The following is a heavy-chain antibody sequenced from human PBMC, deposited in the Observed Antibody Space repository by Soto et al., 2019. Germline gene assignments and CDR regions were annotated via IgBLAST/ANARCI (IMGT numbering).Heavy chain of an antibody. J-gene: IGHJ4*02. CDR1: GFTFSTYG. D-gene: IGHD3-22*01. Sequence: QVQLVESGGGVVQPGRSLRRSCAASGFTFSTYGMHWVRQPPGKGLEWVAVISSDGKSEHYADPVKGRFSISSDNSKNTLSLQMNSLRVEDTAVYYCAKTITTYSGDSRGRGALVDYWGQGTLVTASS. CDR3: AKTITTYSGDSRGRGALVDY. CDR2: ISSDGKSE. V-gene: IGHV3-30*18.